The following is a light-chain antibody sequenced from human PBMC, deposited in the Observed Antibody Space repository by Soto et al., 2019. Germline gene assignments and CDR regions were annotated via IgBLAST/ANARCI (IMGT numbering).Light chain of an antibody. J-gene: IGLJ1*01. Sequence: SVLKQAASGSGAAGEASSIIRTGNSSDGGGYNYVSWYQQHPVKAPKLMIYDVTNRPSGVSDRFSGSKSGNTASLTISGLQAEDEADYYCISYPSSSTPYVFGTGTKVTVL. V-gene: IGLV2-14*01. CDR1: SSDGGGYNY. CDR2: DVT. CDR3: ISYPSSSTPYV.